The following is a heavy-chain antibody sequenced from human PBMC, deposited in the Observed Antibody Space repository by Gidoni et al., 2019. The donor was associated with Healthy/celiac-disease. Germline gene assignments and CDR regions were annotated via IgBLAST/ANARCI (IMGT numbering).Heavy chain of an antibody. Sequence: QVQLQESGPGLVKPSQTLSLTCTVPGGSIRSGDYYWSWLRQPPGKGLEWIGYIYYSGSTYYNPSIKSRVTIAVDTSKNQFSLKLSSVTAADTAVYYCARGIFGVDEYFDYWGQGTLVTVSS. V-gene: IGHV4-30-4*01. CDR3: ARGIFGVDEYFDY. J-gene: IGHJ4*02. CDR1: GGSIRSGDYY. D-gene: IGHD3-3*01. CDR2: IYYSGST.